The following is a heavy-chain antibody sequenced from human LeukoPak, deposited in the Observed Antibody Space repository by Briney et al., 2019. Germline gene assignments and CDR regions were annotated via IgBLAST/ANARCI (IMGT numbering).Heavy chain of an antibody. Sequence: KTSETLSLTCAVYGGSFSGYYWSWIRQPPGKGLEWIGEINHSGSTNYNPSLKSRVTISVDTSKNQFSLKLSSVTAADTAVYYCARIARDYVWGSYRSYFDYWGQGTLVTVSS. V-gene: IGHV4-34*01. CDR1: GGSFSGYY. CDR3: ARIARDYVWGSYRSYFDY. D-gene: IGHD3-16*02. J-gene: IGHJ4*02. CDR2: INHSGST.